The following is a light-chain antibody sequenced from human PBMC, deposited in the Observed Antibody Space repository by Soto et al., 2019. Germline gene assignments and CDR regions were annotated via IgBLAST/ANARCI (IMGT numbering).Light chain of an antibody. J-gene: IGKJ1*01. V-gene: IGKV3-20*01. CDR1: QSVSSNY. CDR3: PHYGCSPT. Sequence: DIVLTQSPGTLSLSPGERATLSCRSSQSVSSNYLAWYQQKPDQAPRLVIYDVSGRATGIPDRFSGSGSGTAFTLTISRLEPDDSAVYFCPHYGCSPTFGQGTKVEIK. CDR2: DVS.